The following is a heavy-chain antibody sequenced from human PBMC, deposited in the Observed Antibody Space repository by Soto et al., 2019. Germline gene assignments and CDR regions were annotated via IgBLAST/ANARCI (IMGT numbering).Heavy chain of an antibody. D-gene: IGHD3-10*01. CDR1: GYTFTSYA. V-gene: IGHV1-3*01. Sequence: ASVKVSCKASGYTFTSYAMHWVRQAPGQRLEWMGWINAGNGNTKYSQKFQGRVTITRDTSASTAYMELSSLRSEDTAVYYCARSITMVRGVLNIFDYWGQGTLVTVYS. CDR2: INAGNGNT. CDR3: ARSITMVRGVLNIFDY. J-gene: IGHJ4*02.